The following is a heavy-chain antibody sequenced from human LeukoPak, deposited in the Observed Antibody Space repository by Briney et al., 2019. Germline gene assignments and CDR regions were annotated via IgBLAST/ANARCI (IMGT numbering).Heavy chain of an antibody. CDR1: GFTFSSYG. J-gene: IGHJ4*02. CDR2: ISYDGSNK. Sequence: GGSLRLSCAASGFTFSSYGMHWVRQAPGKGLEWVAVISYDGSNKYYADSVKGRFTISRDNSKNTLYLQMNSLRAGDTAVYYCAKLPTVTKNYFDYWGQGTLVTVSS. V-gene: IGHV3-30*18. CDR3: AKLPTVTKNYFDY. D-gene: IGHD4-17*01.